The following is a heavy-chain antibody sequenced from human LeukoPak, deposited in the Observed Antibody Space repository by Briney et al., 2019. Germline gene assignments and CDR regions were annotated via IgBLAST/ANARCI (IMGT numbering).Heavy chain of an antibody. CDR1: GGSISSGSYY. D-gene: IGHD6-19*01. V-gene: IGHV4-61*02. CDR2: IYTSGST. Sequence: SETLSLTCTVSGGSISSGSYYWSWIRQPAGKGLERIGRIYTSGSTNYNPSLKSRVTISVDTSKNQFSLKLSSVTAADTAVYYCARACVGWGFDPWGQGTLVTVSS. CDR3: ARACVGWGFDP. J-gene: IGHJ5*02.